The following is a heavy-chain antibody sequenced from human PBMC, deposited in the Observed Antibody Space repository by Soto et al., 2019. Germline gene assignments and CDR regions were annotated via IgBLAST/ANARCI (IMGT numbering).Heavy chain of an antibody. CDR1: GFTFSSYA. D-gene: IGHD1-7*01. CDR2: ISGSGGST. V-gene: IGHV3-23*01. CDR3: AKFLELSAYGDY. Sequence: EVHLLESGGDLIQPGGSLRLSCAASGFTFSSYAMSWVRQAPGKGLEWVSAISGSGGSTYYADSVKGRFTISRDNSKNTLYLQMNSLRAEDTAVYYCAKFLELSAYGDYRGQGTLVTVSS. J-gene: IGHJ4*02.